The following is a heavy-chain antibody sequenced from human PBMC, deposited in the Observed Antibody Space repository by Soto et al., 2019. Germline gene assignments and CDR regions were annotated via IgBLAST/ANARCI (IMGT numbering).Heavy chain of an antibody. CDR2: ISSSGTTI. Sequence: QVQLVESGGGLVKPGGSLRLSCAASGFTFSDSYMSWVRQAPGKGLEWVSHISSSGTTIYYADSVKGRFTISRDNAKNALYLQMNSLRAEDTAVYYCARVCSSATCYSGGVWGKGTTVTVS. J-gene: IGHJ6*03. V-gene: IGHV3-11*01. D-gene: IGHD2-2*01. CDR1: GFTFSDSY. CDR3: ARVCSSATCYSGGV.